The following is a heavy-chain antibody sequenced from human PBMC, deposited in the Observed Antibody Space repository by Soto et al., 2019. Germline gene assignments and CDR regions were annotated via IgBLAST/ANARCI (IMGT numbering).Heavy chain of an antibody. J-gene: IGHJ4*02. CDR2: ISAYNGNT. CDR3: ARMPWLLLEGGFDY. CDR1: GYTFTSYG. V-gene: IGHV1-18*01. D-gene: IGHD3-22*01. Sequence: QVQLVQSGAEVKKPGASVKVSCKASGYTFTSYGISWVRQAPGQGXXWMGWISAYNGNTNYAQKRQGRVTMTTDTSTSTAYMELRSLRSDDTAVYXCARMPWLLLEGGFDYWGQGTLVTVSS.